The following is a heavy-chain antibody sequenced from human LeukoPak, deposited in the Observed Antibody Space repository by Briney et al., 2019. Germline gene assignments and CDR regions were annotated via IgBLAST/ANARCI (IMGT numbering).Heavy chain of an antibody. Sequence: PSETLSLTCTVSGGSISSYYWSWIRQPPGKGLERIGYIYYSGSTNYNPSLKSRVTISVDTSKNQFSLKLSSVTAADTAVYYCARGRGYSGHINTWGQGTLVTVSS. CDR2: IYYSGST. D-gene: IGHD5-12*01. J-gene: IGHJ4*02. CDR3: ARGRGYSGHINT. V-gene: IGHV4-59*01. CDR1: GGSISSYY.